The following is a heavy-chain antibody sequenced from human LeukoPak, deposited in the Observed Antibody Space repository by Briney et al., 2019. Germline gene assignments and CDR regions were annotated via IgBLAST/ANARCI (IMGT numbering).Heavy chain of an antibody. CDR3: AISVEMATIGDL. J-gene: IGHJ5*02. V-gene: IGHV3-23*01. D-gene: IGHD5-24*01. CDR2: ISARDGRT. Sequence: GGSLRLSCPASGFIFSDHAMNWVRQAPGKGLEWVSIISARDGRTYYADSVKGRFTISRDNSKNTLYLQMNSLRVEDTAVYYCAISVEMATIGDLWGQGILVTVS. CDR1: GFIFSDHA.